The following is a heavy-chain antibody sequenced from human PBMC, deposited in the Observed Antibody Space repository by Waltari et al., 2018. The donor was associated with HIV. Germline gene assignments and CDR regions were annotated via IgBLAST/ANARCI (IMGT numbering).Heavy chain of an antibody. V-gene: IGHV1-8*01. Sequence: QVQLVQSGAEVRMPGASVKVSCKASGYTFTRYDINWVRQAPGQGLVGIGGVNPQCCKTCPAQMFQGRVTLTRKTSTTTAYMTLSRLRSEDTAVYFCARAPGKDYGFWSGYYYDSGLDVWGQGPTVTVSS. CDR2: VNPQCCKT. J-gene: IGHJ6*02. CDR3: ARAPGKDYGFWSGYYYDSGLDV. CDR1: GYTFTRYD. D-gene: IGHD3-3*01.